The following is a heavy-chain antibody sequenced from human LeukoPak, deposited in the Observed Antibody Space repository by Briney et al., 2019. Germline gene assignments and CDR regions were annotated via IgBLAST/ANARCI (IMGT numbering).Heavy chain of an antibody. CDR1: GGSISSYY. CDR2: IYYSGST. V-gene: IGHV4-59*08. Sequence: PSETLSLTCTVSGGSISSYYWSCTRQPPGKGLEWIGYIYYSGSTNYNPSLKSRVSISLDTSKNQFSLTLRSMTAADTAVYYCARHSNWNYDYWGQGTLVTVSS. D-gene: IGHD1-7*01. CDR3: ARHSNWNYDY. J-gene: IGHJ4*02.